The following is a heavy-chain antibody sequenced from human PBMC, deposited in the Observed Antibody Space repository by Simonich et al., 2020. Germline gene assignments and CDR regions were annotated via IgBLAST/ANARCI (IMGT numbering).Heavy chain of an antibody. V-gene: IGHV3-74*01. J-gene: IGHJ4*02. CDR3: ARNRLDY. CDR2: SNSEGNST. CDR1: GFTFSSYW. Sequence: EVQLVESGGGLVQPGGSLRLSCAASGFTFSSYWHNWVRQAPGKGLGWVSRSNSEGNSTSYAESVKGRFTISRDNAKNTLYLQMNSLRAEDTAVYYCARNRLDYWGQGTLVTVSS.